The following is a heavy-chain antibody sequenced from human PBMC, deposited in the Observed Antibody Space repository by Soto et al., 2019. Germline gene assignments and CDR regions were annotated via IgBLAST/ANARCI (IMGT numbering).Heavy chain of an antibody. D-gene: IGHD3-10*01. CDR1: GDSISRGDYY. Sequence: PSETLSLTCTVSGDSISRGDYYWSWIRQHPGKGLEWIGYIYYSGSTYYNPSLKSRVTISVDTSKNQFSLKLSSVTAADTAVYFCARDGSGSYPFYYYGMDVWGQWTTVTVSS. CDR2: IYYSGST. V-gene: IGHV4-30-4*01. CDR3: ARDGSGSYPFYYYGMDV. J-gene: IGHJ6*02.